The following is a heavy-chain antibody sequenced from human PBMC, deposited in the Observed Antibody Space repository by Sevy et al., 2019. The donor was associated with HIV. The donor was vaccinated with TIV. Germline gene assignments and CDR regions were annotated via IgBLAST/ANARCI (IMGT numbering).Heavy chain of an antibody. J-gene: IGHJ6*02. CDR1: GFTVSSNY. Sequence: GGSLRLSCAASGFTVSSNYMSWVRQAPGKGLEWVSVIYSGGSTYYADSVKGRITICRDNSKNTLYLQMNSLSAEDTAVYYCWVGCGGGSCYGMDVWGQWTTVTVSS. CDR3: WVGCGGGSCYGMDV. CDR2: IYSGGST. D-gene: IGHD2-15*01. V-gene: IGHV3-53*01.